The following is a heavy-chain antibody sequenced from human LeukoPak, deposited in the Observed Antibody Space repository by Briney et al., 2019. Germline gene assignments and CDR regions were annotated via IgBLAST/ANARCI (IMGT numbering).Heavy chain of an antibody. CDR3: ARVVAAAGNNWFDP. J-gene: IGHJ5*02. V-gene: IGHV4-30-4*07. D-gene: IGHD6-13*01. Sequence: TLSLTCVVSGDSISSGGYSWSWLRQPPGKGLEWIAYIHDSGSTYNNPSLKSRLSISIDTPKNQFSLKLNSVSAADTAVYYCARVVAAAGNNWFDPWGQGTLVTVSS. CDR1: GDSISSGGYS. CDR2: IHDSGST.